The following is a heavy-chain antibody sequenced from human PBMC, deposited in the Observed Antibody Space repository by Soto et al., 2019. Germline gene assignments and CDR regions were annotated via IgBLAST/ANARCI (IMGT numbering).Heavy chain of an antibody. V-gene: IGHV4-59*01. J-gene: IGHJ4*02. CDR3: PSARSRQLRFDY. CDR2: IYYSGST. Sequence: PSETLSLTCTVSGGSISSYYWSWIRQPPGKGLEWIGYIYYSGSTNYNPSLKSRVTISVDTSKNQFSLKLSSVTAADTAVYSCPSARSRQLRFDYWGQGAPVNVSS. CDR1: GGSISSYY. D-gene: IGHD6-13*01.